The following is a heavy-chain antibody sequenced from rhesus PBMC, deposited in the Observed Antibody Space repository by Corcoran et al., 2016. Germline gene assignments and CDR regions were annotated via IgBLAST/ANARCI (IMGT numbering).Heavy chain of an antibody. V-gene: IGHV3S5*01. CDR1: GFIFSNYG. CDR3: AKWGLNSGCSG. J-gene: IGHJ4*01. CDR2: ISNDGSRK. D-gene: IGHD6S26*01. Sequence: EVQLVESGGGLVQPGGSLRLSCAASGFIFSNYGMTWVRQAQGKGLELVSYISNDGSRKYYADSVKGRFTISRDSSQNTLSLQMNSLRGEDTAVYYCAKWGLNSGCSGWGQGVLVTVSS.